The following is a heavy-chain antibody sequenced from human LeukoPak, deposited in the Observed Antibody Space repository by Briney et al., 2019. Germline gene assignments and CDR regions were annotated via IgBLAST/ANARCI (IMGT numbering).Heavy chain of an antibody. D-gene: IGHD2-2*01. J-gene: IGHJ5*01. V-gene: IGHV4-59*08. CDR3: ARHPDIGVIRDGFDS. CDR2: IYYSRST. Sequence: PSETLSLTCTVPGASISGYYWSWIRQPPGKRLEWIGYIYYSRSTLYNSSLKNRFTMSVDISKNQFSLTLSSVTAADTASYYCARHPDIGVIRDGFDSWGQGTLVTVSS. CDR1: GASISGYY.